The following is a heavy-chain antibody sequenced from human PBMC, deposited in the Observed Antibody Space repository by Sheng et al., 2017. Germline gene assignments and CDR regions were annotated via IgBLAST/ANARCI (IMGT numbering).Heavy chain of an antibody. CDR2: IIPIFGTA. J-gene: IGHJ3*02. V-gene: IGHV1-69*01. Sequence: QVQLVQSGAEVKKPGSSVKVSCKASGGTFSSYAISWVRQAPGQGLEWMGGIIPIFGTANYAQKFQGRVTITADESTSTAYMELSSLRSEDTAVYYCARQGRSDGDFPVGGAFDIWGQGTMVTVSS. CDR1: GGTFSSYA. D-gene: IGHD2-21*02. CDR3: ARQGRSDGDFPVGGAFDI.